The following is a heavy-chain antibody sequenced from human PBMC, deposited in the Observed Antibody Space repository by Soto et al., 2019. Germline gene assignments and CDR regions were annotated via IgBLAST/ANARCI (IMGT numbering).Heavy chain of an antibody. J-gene: IGHJ4*02. CDR3: RWALDCSGSRCIDY. V-gene: IGHV3-15*01. D-gene: IGHD2-2*01. Sequence: GGSLRLSCAASGFTFSNAWMSWVRQAPGKGLEWIGRIKSKIYGGTTDYAGSVKGRFTISRDDSKNTLYLQMNSLKTEDTVFYYCRWALDCSGSRCIDYWGQGTLVTVSS. CDR2: IKSKIYGGTT. CDR1: GFTFSNAW.